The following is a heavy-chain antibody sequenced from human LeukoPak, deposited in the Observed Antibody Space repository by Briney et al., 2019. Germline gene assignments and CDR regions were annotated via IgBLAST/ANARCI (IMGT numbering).Heavy chain of an antibody. CDR1: GFTFSSHA. Sequence: GGSLRLSCAASGFTFSSHAMSWVRQAPGKGLEWVSAISGSGGSTYYADSVKGRFTISRDNSKNTLYLQMNSLRAEDTAVHYCAKALWFGELFIDYWGQGTLVTVSS. CDR3: AKALWFGELFIDY. CDR2: ISGSGGST. D-gene: IGHD3-10*01. V-gene: IGHV3-23*01. J-gene: IGHJ4*02.